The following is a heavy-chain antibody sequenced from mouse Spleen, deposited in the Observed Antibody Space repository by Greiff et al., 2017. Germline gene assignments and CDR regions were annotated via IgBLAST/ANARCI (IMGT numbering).Heavy chain of an antibody. CDR2: ISSGGSYT. D-gene: IGHD2-13*01. J-gene: IGHJ2*01. Sequence: VQLKESGGGLVKPGGSLKLSCAASGFTFSSYAMSWVRQTPEKRLEWVATISSGGSYTYYPDSVKGRFTISRDNAKNTLYLQMSSLRSEDTAMYYCARRTTYFDYWGQGTTLTVSS. CDR3: ARRTTYFDY. V-gene: IGHV5-9-3*01. CDR1: GFTFSSYA.